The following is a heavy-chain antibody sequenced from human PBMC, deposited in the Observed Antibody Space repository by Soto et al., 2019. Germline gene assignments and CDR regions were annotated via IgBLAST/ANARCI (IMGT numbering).Heavy chain of an antibody. Sequence: EVQLVESGGGLIQPGGSLRLSCAASGLTVSSNYMNWVRQAPGKGLEWVSLIYTGGGTYYADSVKGRFTVSRDNSKNPLFLQRAGRRAGDPAVYYGARMGRWRGPGDYYYGMDVWGQGTSVTVSS. CDR3: ARMGRWRGPGDYYYGMDV. CDR1: GLTVSSNY. CDR2: IYTGGGT. J-gene: IGHJ6*02. D-gene: IGHD2-15*01. V-gene: IGHV3-53*01.